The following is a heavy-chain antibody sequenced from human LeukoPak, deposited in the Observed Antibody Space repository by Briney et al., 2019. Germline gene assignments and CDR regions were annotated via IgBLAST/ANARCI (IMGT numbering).Heavy chain of an antibody. Sequence: SETLSLTCTVSGGSISSYYWSWIRQPAGKGLEWIGRVSTSGSTNYNPSLKSRVTMPVDTSKNQFSLKLSSVTAADTAVYYCARVGAATFDYWGQGTLVTVSS. J-gene: IGHJ4*02. CDR2: VSTSGST. CDR3: ARVGAATFDY. D-gene: IGHD2-15*01. CDR1: GGSISSYY. V-gene: IGHV4-4*07.